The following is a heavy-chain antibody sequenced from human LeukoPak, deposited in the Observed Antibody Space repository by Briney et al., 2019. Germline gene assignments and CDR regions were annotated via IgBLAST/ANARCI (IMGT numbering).Heavy chain of an antibody. D-gene: IGHD2-2*01. CDR1: GSSISSSNW. CDR2: IYNSGST. Sequence: SETLSLTCAVSGSSISSSNWWSWVRQPPGKGLEWIGEIYNSGSTNYNPSLKSRVTISVDKSKNQFSLKLSSVTAADTAVYYCARGGTHCSSTSCYAFDYWGQGTLVTVSS. V-gene: IGHV4-4*02. J-gene: IGHJ4*02. CDR3: ARGGTHCSSTSCYAFDY.